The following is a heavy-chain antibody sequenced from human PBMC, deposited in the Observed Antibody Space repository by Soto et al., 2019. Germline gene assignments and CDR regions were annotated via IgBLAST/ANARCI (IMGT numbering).Heavy chain of an antibody. Sequence: GESLKISCQASGYTFNNYWIAWVRQMPGKGLEYVGIIYPGDSDTRYSPPLQGQVTISADTSISTAYLQWSSLRASDTAMYYCARQVRSDGQGDAWGQGTLGIVSA. D-gene: IGHD2-15*01. CDR3: ARQVRSDGQGDA. V-gene: IGHV5-51*01. J-gene: IGHJ5*02. CDR1: GYTFNNYW. CDR2: IYPGDSDT.